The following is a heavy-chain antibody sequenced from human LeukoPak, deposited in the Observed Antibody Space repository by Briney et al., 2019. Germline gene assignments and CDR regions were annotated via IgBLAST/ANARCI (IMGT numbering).Heavy chain of an antibody. D-gene: IGHD1-1*01. J-gene: IGHJ5*02. CDR1: GYNFTDSYIHYY. Sequence: GASVKLSCKASGYNFTDSYIHYYIHWVRPATGQGLEWMGWINPSSGGTNYAQKFQGRVTMTRDTSINSAYMELSRLTSDGTAVYYCARGVHGYNYFDPWGQGTLVTVSS. CDR3: ARGVHGYNYFDP. V-gene: IGHV1-2*02. CDR2: INPSSGGT.